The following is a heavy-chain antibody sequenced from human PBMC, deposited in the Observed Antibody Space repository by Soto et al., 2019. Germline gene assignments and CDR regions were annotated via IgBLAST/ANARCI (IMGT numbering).Heavy chain of an antibody. V-gene: IGHV4-59*08. J-gene: IGHJ6*03. CDR3: ERQKNCGSGYSYNIDV. CDR2: IYYSGGT. D-gene: IGHD3-3*01. CDR1: GGSMSNYY. Sequence: SETLSLTCTVSGGSMSNYYWSWIRQPPGKGLEWIGHIYYSGGTNYNPSLNSRVTISVDTSKNQFSLKLNSVTAADTAVYYCERQKNCGSGYSYNIDVWGKETTVTVSS.